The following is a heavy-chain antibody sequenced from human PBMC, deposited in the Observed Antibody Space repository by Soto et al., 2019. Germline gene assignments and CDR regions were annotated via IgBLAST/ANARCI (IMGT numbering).Heavy chain of an antibody. CDR2: IYYSGST. CDR3: ARSEELSYYYYGMDV. V-gene: IGHV4-59*01. J-gene: IGHJ6*02. Sequence: NPSETLSLTCTVSGGSISSYYWSWIRQPPGRGLEWIGYIYYSGSTNYNPSLKSRVTISVDTSKNQFSLKLSSVTAADTAVYYCARSEELSYYYYGMDVWGQGTTVTVSS. CDR1: GGSISSYY. D-gene: IGHD1-7*01.